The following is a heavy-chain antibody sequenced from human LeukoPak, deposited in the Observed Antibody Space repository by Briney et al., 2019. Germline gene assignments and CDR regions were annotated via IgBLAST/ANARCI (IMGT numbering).Heavy chain of an antibody. V-gene: IGHV1-2*06. CDR2: INPNSGGT. D-gene: IGHD3-3*01. CDR3: ARFSPYYDFWSGYSMYYFDY. J-gene: IGHJ4*02. CDR1: GYTFTGYY. Sequence: GASVKVSCKASGYTFTGYYMHWVRQAPGQGLEWMGRINPNSGGTNYAQKFQGRVTITRNTSISTAYMELSSLRSEDTAVYYCARFSPYYDFWSGYSMYYFDYWGQGTLVTVSS.